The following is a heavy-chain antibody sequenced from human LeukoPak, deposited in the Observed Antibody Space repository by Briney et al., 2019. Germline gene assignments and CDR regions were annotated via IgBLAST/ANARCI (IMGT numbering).Heavy chain of an antibody. V-gene: IGHV4-59*08. CDR3: ARHKEDDYAFDY. J-gene: IGHJ4*02. Sequence: SETLSLTCTVSSGSISSSYWSWIRQPPGKGLEWMGYIYYSGSTNYNPSLKSRVTISVDTSKNQFSLKLRSVTAADTAVYYCARHKEDDYAFDYWGQGTLVTVSS. CDR2: IYYSGST. CDR1: SGSISSSY. D-gene: IGHD4-17*01.